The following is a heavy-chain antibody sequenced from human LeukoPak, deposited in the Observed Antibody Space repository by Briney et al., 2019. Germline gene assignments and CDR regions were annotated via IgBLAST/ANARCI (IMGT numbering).Heavy chain of an antibody. J-gene: IGHJ3*02. CDR1: GYSFTSYW. CDR3: ARPRRYSYAAEAFDI. D-gene: IGHD5-18*01. Sequence: GESLKISCKGSGYSFTSYWTGWVRQMPGKGLEWMGIIYPGDSDTRYSPSFQGQVTISADKSISTAYLQWSSLKASDTAMYYCARPRRYSYAAEAFDIWGQGTMVTVSS. CDR2: IYPGDSDT. V-gene: IGHV5-51*01.